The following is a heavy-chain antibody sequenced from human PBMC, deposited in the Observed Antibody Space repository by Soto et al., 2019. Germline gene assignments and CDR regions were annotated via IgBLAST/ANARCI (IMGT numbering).Heavy chain of an antibody. D-gene: IGHD1-26*01. CDR1: GYTFTNYD. CDR2: ISPYSGYK. V-gene: IGHV1-18*01. J-gene: IGHJ4*02. CDR3: VRSASGGYYTGAY. Sequence: QVQLVQSGAEVKKPGASVKVSCKASGYTFTNYDIGWVRRAPGQGLEWMGWISPYSGYKKYAQKVQGRVTITTDTSTTTAYMELRSLRSDGTAVYYCVRSASGGYYTGAYWGQGTLVTVSS.